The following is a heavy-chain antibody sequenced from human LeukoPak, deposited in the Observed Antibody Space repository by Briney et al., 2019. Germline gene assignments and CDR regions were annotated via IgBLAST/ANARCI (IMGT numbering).Heavy chain of an antibody. CDR2: IKQDGSEK. CDR3: ARLYSSSWYRAEYFQH. J-gene: IGHJ1*01. D-gene: IGHD6-13*01. CDR1: GFTFSSYW. Sequence: GGSLRLSCAASGFTFSSYWMSWVRQAPGKGLEWVANIKQDGSEKYYVDSVKGRFTISRDNAKNSLYLQMNSLRAEDTAVYYCARLYSSSWYRAEYFQHWGQGTLVTVSS. V-gene: IGHV3-7*01.